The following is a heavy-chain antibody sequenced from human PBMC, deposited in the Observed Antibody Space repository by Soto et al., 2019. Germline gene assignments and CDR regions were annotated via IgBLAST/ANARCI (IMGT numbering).Heavy chain of an antibody. Sequence: AETLCLSCAASGCTFSIYTRNWVRQTPGKGLMWVSRISPDGSDVGYADSVEGRFTVSRDNAKNTLYLQMHSLRAEDTAMYYCACWGHIVPVAPSDFDRWGQGTLVTVSS. CDR1: GCTFSIYT. V-gene: IGHV3-74*01. J-gene: IGHJ4*02. D-gene: IGHD2-8*02. CDR3: ACWGHIVPVAPSDFDR. CDR2: ISPDGSDV.